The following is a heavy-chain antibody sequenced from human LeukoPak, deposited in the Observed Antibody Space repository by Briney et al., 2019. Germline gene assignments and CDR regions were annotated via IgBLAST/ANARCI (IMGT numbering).Heavy chain of an antibody. D-gene: IGHD6-19*01. J-gene: IGHJ4*02. CDR2: IYYSGSI. CDR1: GGSISSYY. Sequence: SETLSLTCTVSGGSISSYYWSWIRQPPGKGLEWIGYIYYSGSINYNPSLKSRVTISVDTSKNQFSLKLSSVTAADTAVYYCARTVAVAGSETIDYWGQGTLVTVSS. CDR3: ARTVAVAGSETIDY. V-gene: IGHV4-59*01.